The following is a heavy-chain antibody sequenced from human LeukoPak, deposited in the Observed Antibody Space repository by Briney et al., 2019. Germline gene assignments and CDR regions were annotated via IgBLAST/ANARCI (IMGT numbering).Heavy chain of an antibody. Sequence: PSETLSLTCTVSGGSISSSSYYWGWIRQPPGKGLEWIGGIYYSGSTYHNPSLKSRVTISVDASKNQFSLKLSSVTAADTAVYYCARLAPCYYDSSGYPWGQGTLVTVSS. J-gene: IGHJ5*02. D-gene: IGHD3-22*01. CDR1: GGSISSSSYY. CDR2: IYYSGST. V-gene: IGHV4-39*01. CDR3: ARLAPCYYDSSGYP.